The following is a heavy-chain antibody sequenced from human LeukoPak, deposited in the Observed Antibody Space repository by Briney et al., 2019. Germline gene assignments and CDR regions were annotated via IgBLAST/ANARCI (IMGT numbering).Heavy chain of an antibody. J-gene: IGHJ5*02. CDR1: GGSISSSSYY. CDR3: ARGSGYSGFDP. CDR2: IYYSGST. D-gene: IGHD2-15*01. Sequence: PSETLSLTCTVSGGSISSSSYYWGWIRQPPGKGLEWIGSIYYSGSTYYNPSLKSRVTISVDTSKNQFSLKLSSVTAADTAVYYCARGSGYSGFDPWGQGTLVTVSS. V-gene: IGHV4-39*01.